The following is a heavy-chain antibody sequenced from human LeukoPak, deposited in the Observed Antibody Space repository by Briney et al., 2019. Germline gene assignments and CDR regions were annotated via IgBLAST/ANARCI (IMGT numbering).Heavy chain of an antibody. CDR1: GGSISSGDYY. CDR2: IYYSGST. Sequence: SETLSLTCTVSGGSISSGDYYWSWIRQPPGKGLEWIGYIYYSGSTYYNPSLKSRVTISVDTSKNQFSLKLGSVTAADTAVYYCARRTPDYGDSYDYWGQGTLVTVSS. V-gene: IGHV4-30-4*01. CDR3: ARRTPDYGDSYDY. D-gene: IGHD4-17*01. J-gene: IGHJ4*02.